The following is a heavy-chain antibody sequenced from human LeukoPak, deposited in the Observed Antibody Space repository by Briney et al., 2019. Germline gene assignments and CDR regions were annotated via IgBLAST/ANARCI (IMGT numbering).Heavy chain of an antibody. CDR1: GYIFTPHH. Sequence: ASVKVSCKTSGYIFTPHHIHWMRQAPGQGLELLGWVSAANIPEYSQKFQGRVVITRDASATTSYLELNSLRSEDTAVYYCAMSVEMPPIPSFDYWGQGTLDTVSS. V-gene: IGHV1-3*01. CDR2: VSAANIP. D-gene: IGHD5-24*01. CDR3: AMSVEMPPIPSFDY. J-gene: IGHJ4*02.